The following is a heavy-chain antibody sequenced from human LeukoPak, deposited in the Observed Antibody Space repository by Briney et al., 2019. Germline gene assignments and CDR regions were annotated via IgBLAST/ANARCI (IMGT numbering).Heavy chain of an antibody. Sequence: GASVKVSCKASGGTFSSYAISWVRQAPGQGLEWMGRIIPILGIANYAQKFQGRVTITADKSTSTAYMELSSLRSEDTAVYYCARDTAMVTSLFDPWGQGTLVTVSS. CDR3: ARDTAMVTSLFDP. CDR1: GGTFSSYA. J-gene: IGHJ5*02. CDR2: IIPILGIA. D-gene: IGHD5-18*01. V-gene: IGHV1-69*04.